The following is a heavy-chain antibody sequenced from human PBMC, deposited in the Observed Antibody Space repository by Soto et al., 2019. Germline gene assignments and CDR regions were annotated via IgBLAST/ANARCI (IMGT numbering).Heavy chain of an antibody. CDR3: ETEVGDNDAN. Sequence: GGSLRLSCAASGFTFNDYWMIWVRQAPGKGLEWVANIKQYGSEKYYVDSVKGRFTISRDNTKNSVYLQMNSLRAEDTAVYYCETEVGDNDANWGQGTLVTVSS. CDR2: IKQYGSEK. CDR1: GFTFNDYW. V-gene: IGHV3-7*04. J-gene: IGHJ4*02. D-gene: IGHD1-26*01.